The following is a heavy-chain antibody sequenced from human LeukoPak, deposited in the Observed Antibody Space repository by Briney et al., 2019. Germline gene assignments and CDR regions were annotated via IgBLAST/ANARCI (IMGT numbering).Heavy chain of an antibody. CDR3: ARGLSCGGDCYKYFDY. V-gene: IGHV4-39*07. Sequence: KTSETLSLTCTVSGGSIGSSSYYWGWIRQPPGEGLEWIGSIYYSGSTYYNPSLKSRVTISVDTSKNQFSLKLSSVTAADTAVYYCARGLSCGGDCYKYFDYWGQGTLVTVSS. CDR2: IYYSGST. J-gene: IGHJ4*02. D-gene: IGHD2-21*02. CDR1: GGSIGSSSYY.